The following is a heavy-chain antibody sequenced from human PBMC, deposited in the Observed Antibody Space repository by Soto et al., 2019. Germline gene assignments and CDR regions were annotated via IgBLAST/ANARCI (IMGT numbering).Heavy chain of an antibody. Sequence: PGGSLRLSCAASGFTFSSYAMSWVRQAPGKGLEWVSAISGSGGSTYYADSVKGRFTISRDNSKNTLYLQMNSLRAEDTAVYYCAKGGFGDGYNWHPQGYDYCGQGTLVTVSS. CDR3: AKGGFGDGYNWHPQGYDY. CDR1: GFTFSSYA. V-gene: IGHV3-23*01. CDR2: ISGSGGST. D-gene: IGHD5-12*01. J-gene: IGHJ4*02.